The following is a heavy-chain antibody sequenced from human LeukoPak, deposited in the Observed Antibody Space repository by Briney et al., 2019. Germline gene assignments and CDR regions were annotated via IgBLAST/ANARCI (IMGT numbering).Heavy chain of an antibody. CDR2: FDPEDGET. V-gene: IGHV1-24*01. J-gene: IGHJ3*02. CDR3: ATEVRFLEWLPQDAFDI. CDR1: GYTLTELS. Sequence: ASVKVSCKVSGYTLTELSMHWVRQAPGKGLEWMGGFDPEDGETTYAQKFQGRVTMTEDTSTDTAYMELSSLRSEDTAVYYCATEVRFLEWLPQDAFDIWGQGTMVTVSS. D-gene: IGHD3-3*01.